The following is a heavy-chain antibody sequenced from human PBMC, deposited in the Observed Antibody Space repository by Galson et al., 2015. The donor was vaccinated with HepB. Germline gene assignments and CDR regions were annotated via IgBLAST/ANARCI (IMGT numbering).Heavy chain of an antibody. CDR3: AKVNHLTTYYYDSSDPQLGIDY. V-gene: IGHV3-23*01. D-gene: IGHD3-22*01. J-gene: IGHJ4*02. CDR2: ISGSGGST. Sequence: SLRLSCAASGFTFSSYAMSWVRQAPGKGLEWVSAISGSGGSTYYADSVKGRFTISRDNSKNTLYLQMNSLRAEDTAVYYCAKVNHLTTYYYDSSDPQLGIDYWGQGTLVTVSS. CDR1: GFTFSSYA.